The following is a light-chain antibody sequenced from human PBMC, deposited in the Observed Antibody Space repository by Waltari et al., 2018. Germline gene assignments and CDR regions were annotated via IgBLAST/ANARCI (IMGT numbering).Light chain of an antibody. J-gene: IGKJ4*01. V-gene: IGKV1-12*01. Sequence: IQMTQSPSSVSASVGDRATSTCRASQDSSRWLAWYQQKAGKAPKFLIYDASTLQSGVPSRFSGSGSGTDFTLTISSLQPEDFATYYCQQGNDFPLTFGGGTKVEI. CDR1: QDSSRW. CDR3: QQGNDFPLT. CDR2: DAS.